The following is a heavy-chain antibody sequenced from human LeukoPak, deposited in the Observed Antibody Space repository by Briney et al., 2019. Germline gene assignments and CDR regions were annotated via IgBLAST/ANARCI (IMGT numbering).Heavy chain of an antibody. D-gene: IGHD3-10*01. J-gene: IGHJ5*02. CDR1: GYTFTSYG. V-gene: IGHV1-8*02. CDR3: ARGLLADDNWFDP. Sequence: ASVKVSCKASGYTFTSYGINWVRQATGQGLEWMGWMNPNSGNTGYAQKFQGRVTMTRNTSISTAYMELSSLRSEDTAVYYCARGLLADDNWFDPWGQGTLVTVSS. CDR2: MNPNSGNT.